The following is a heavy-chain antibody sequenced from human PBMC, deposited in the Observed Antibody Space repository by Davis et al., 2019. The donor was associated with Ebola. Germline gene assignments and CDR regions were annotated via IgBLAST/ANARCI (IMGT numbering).Heavy chain of an antibody. Sequence: SETLSLTCTVSGGSTSSSSYYCGWIRQPPGKGLEWIGEINHSGSTNYNPSPKSRVTKSVDTSKNQFSLKLSSVTAADTAVYYCAGGAVLWLSFDPWGQGTLVTVSS. D-gene: IGHD3-10*01. CDR1: GGSTSSSSYY. CDR3: AGGAVLWLSFDP. V-gene: IGHV4-39*07. CDR2: INHSGST. J-gene: IGHJ5*02.